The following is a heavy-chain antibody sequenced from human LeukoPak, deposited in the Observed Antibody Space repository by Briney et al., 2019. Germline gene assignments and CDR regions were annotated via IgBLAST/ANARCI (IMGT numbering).Heavy chain of an antibody. CDR2: IIPMTATA. CDR1: GGTFKNSV. V-gene: IGHV1-69*13. Sequence: ASVKVSCKASGGTFKNSVINWVRQAPGQGLEWMGGIIPMTATARYAQKFQGRVTTTADESTSVAYMELSTLRSEDTAVYYCARSSRFPLYYFDYWGQGTLVTVSS. CDR3: ARSSRFPLYYFDY. D-gene: IGHD3-3*01. J-gene: IGHJ4*02.